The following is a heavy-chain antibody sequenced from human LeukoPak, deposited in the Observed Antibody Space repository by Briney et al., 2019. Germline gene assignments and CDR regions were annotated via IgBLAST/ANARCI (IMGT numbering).Heavy chain of an antibody. CDR3: AKVPRRDGFDL. J-gene: IGHJ3*01. CDR2: IKQDGSEK. Sequence: GGSLRLSCAASGFSFSSYWMTWVRRAPGKGLEWVANIKQDGSEKYYVDSVKGRFTISRDDADNSLYLQMNSLRAEDTAVYYCAKVPRRDGFDLWGQGTMVTVSS. CDR1: GFSFSSYW. V-gene: IGHV3-7*03.